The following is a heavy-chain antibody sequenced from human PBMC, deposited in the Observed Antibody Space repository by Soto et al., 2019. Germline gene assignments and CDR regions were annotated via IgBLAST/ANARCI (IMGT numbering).Heavy chain of an antibody. V-gene: IGHV4-39*01. CDR3: ARRGIAVALYS. Sequence: LQLQESGPGLVKPSETLSLSCTVSGGSASSSTYYWGWIRQPPGKGLEWIGSFYYSGSTYYTPSLTSRGTISVDTSKNQFSLKLSSVTAADTAVYYCARRGIAVALYSWGQGTLVTVSS. D-gene: IGHD6-19*01. CDR1: GGSASSSTYY. J-gene: IGHJ4*02. CDR2: FYYSGST.